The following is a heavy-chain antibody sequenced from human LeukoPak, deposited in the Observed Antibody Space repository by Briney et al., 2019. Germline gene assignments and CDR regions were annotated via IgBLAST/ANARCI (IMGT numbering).Heavy chain of an antibody. CDR2: ISYDGSNK. Sequence: SGGSLRLSCAASGFTFSSYAMHGVRQAPGKGLEWVAVISYDGSNKYYADSVKGRFTISRDNSKNTLYLQMNSLRAEDTAVYYCARAPGYSSGWYYFDYWGQGTLVTVSS. CDR3: ARAPGYSSGWYYFDY. CDR1: GFTFSSYA. D-gene: IGHD6-19*01. V-gene: IGHV3-30*04. J-gene: IGHJ4*02.